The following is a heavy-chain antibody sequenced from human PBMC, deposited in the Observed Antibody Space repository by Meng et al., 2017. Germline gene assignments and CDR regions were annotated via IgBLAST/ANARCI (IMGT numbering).Heavy chain of an antibody. V-gene: IGHV3-7*01. CDR2: IKQDGSEK. CDR3: ARGGYYYDSSGLAAYAFDI. J-gene: IGHJ3*02. Sequence: LSLTCAASGFTFSNYWMSWVRQAPGKGLEWVANIKQDGSEKYYVDSVKGRFTISRDNAKNSLYLQMNSLRAEDTAVYYCARGGYYYDSSGLAAYAFDIWGQGTMVTVSS. CDR1: GFTFSNYW. D-gene: IGHD3-22*01.